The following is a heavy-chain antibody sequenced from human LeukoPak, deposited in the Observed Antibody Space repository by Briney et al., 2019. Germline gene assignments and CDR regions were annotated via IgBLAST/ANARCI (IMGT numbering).Heavy chain of an antibody. CDR3: ARDQGYYYDSSGLPPYYFDY. J-gene: IGHJ4*02. CDR2: IYYSGST. D-gene: IGHD3-22*01. Sequence: SETLSLTCAVYGGAFRDHQWSWIRQPPGKGLEWIGYIYYSGSTNYNPSLKSRVTISVDTSKNQFSLKLSSVTAADTAVYYCARDQGYYYDSSGLPPYYFDYWGQGTLVTVSS. V-gene: IGHV4-59*11. CDR1: GGAFRDHQ.